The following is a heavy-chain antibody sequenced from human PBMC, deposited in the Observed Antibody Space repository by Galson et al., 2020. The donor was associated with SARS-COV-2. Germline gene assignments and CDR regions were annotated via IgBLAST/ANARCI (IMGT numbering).Heavy chain of an antibody. V-gene: IGHV4-4*02. CDR1: GGSVTSSNW. CDR2: IFHTGST. Sequence: SETLSLTCAVSGGSVTSSNWWSWVRQPPGKGLEWIGEIFHTGSTNYNPSLKSRLTFSVDKSKNQVSLNLSSVTAADTAVYYCARGHDILTGDYFDSWGQGTLVTVSS. J-gene: IGHJ4*02. CDR3: ARGHDILTGDYFDS. D-gene: IGHD3-9*01.